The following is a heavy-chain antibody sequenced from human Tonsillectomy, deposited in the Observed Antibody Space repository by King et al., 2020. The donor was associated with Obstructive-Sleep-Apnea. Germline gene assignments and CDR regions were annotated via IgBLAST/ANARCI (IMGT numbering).Heavy chain of an antibody. V-gene: IGHV4-59*08. Sequence: LQLQESGPGLVKPSETLCLTCTVSVGSISSYYWSRILQPPGKGLDWIGFFYYSGRTNYNPALKSRVTKSVEMSKNQFSLKLSSVTAADTAVYYCARHWKDWGQGTQVTVSS. J-gene: IGHJ4*02. CDR3: ARHWKD. D-gene: IGHD1-1*01. CDR1: VGSISSYY. CDR2: FYYSGRT.